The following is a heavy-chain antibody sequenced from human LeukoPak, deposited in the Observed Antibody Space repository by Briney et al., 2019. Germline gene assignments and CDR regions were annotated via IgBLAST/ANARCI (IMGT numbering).Heavy chain of an antibody. J-gene: IGHJ3*02. D-gene: IGHD5-12*01. CDR2: IYYSETT. V-gene: IGHV4-39*01. CDR1: GDIFSSKSAA. Sequence: AXQTLSLTCAVSGDIFSSKSAAWDWNRXPQGKGLEWIVNIYYSETTNSHPSLKSRVTTSLDTSKNQFSLKLSSVTAADTAVYYCARHTRPGYIGYENAFDIWGQGTMVTVSS. CDR3: ARHTRPGYIGYENAFDI.